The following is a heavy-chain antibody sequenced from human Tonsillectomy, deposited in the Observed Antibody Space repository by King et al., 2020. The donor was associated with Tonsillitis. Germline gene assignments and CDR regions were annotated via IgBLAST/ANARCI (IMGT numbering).Heavy chain of an antibody. CDR3: ARAGGDILTGY. D-gene: IGHD3-9*01. CDR1: GFTFTKYW. J-gene: IGHJ4*02. V-gene: IGHV3-7*01. Sequence: VQLVESGGGLVQPGGSLRLSCAASGFTFTKYWMSWVRQAPGKGLEWVANIHQGGNEKYYVDSVKGRFTISRDNAKNSLFLQMNSLRAEDTAIYYCARAGGDILTGYWGQGTLVTVSS. CDR2: IHQGGNEK.